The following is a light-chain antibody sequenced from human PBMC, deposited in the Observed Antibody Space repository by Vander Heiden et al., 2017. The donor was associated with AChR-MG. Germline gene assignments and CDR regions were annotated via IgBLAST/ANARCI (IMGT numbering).Light chain of an antibody. J-gene: IGKJ1*01. CDR3: QQTYSIPWT. CDR2: AAS. V-gene: IGKV1-39*01. Sequence: DIQMTQSPSSLSAYVGDRVTITCRASQRTNSYLNWYQQKPGKAPKLLIFAASSLESGVPSRFRGRGSGTDFTLTISSLEPEDFATYFCQQTYSIPWTFGQGTKVEIK. CDR1: QRTNSY.